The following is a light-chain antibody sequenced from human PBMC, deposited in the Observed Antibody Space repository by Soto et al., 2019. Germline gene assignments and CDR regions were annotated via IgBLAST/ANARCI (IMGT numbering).Light chain of an antibody. J-gene: IGLJ3*02. CDR2: EVT. V-gene: IGLV2-23*02. CDR1: SSDVGNYNL. Sequence: QSALTQPASVSGSLGQSITISCTGTSSDVGNYNLVSWYQQHPGKAPKLMLYEVTMRPSGVSNHFSGSKSGNTASLTISGLQSEDAADYFCCAYAGSSIWVFGGGTKLTVL. CDR3: CAYAGSSIWV.